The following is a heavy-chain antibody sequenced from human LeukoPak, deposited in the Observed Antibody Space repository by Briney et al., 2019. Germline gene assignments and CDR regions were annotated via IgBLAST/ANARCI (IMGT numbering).Heavy chain of an antibody. CDR2: IYTSGST. J-gene: IGHJ5*02. Sequence: SETLSLTCTVSGGSISSYYWSWIRQPAGKGLEWIGRIYTSGSTNYNPSLKSRVTISVDTPKNQFSLKLSSVTAADTAVYYCARDFITMVRGPPARWFDPWGQGTLVTVSS. D-gene: IGHD3-10*01. V-gene: IGHV4-4*07. CDR3: ARDFITMVRGPPARWFDP. CDR1: GGSISSYY.